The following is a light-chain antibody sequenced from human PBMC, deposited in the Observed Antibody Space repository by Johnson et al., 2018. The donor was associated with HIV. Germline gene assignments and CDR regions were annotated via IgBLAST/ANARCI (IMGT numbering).Light chain of an antibody. Sequence: QSVLTQPPSVSAAPGQKVTISCSGSSSNIGNKYVSWYQQLPGTAPKLLIYKNDKRPSGIPDRFSGSKSGSSATLDIPGLQNGEEADYYCGIWDTSLSDYVFGTGTKVTVL. V-gene: IGLV1-51*02. CDR2: KND. J-gene: IGLJ1*01. CDR1: SSNIGNKY. CDR3: GIWDTSLSDYV.